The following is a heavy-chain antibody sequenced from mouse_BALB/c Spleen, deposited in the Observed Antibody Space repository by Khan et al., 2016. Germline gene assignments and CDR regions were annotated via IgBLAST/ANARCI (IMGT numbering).Heavy chain of an antibody. V-gene: IGHV1-9*01. CDR2: ILPGSGST. Sequence: QVQLKQSGAELMKPGASVKISCKATGYTFSSYWIEWVKQRPGHGLKWIGEILPGSGSTNYNEKFRGKATFTADTSSNTAYMQLSSLTSEDSAVHYCARTDRRGYFDYWGQGTTLTVSS. CDR3: ARTDRRGYFDY. J-gene: IGHJ2*01. CDR1: GYTFSSYW.